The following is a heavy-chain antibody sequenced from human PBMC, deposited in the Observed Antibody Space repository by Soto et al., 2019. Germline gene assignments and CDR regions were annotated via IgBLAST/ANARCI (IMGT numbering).Heavy chain of an antibody. CDR2: IYSIGNT. CDR3: RRSSRYSTDV. J-gene: IGHJ6*02. Sequence: SETLSLTCSLSGDFIISSGYYWDWIRQPPGKGLEWIGSIYSIGNTYYNPSLKSGVTISADTSKNQFSLNLISVTAADTAVYYCRRSSRYSTDVWGQGITVTVSS. V-gene: IGHV4-39*01. D-gene: IGHD6-19*01. CDR1: GDFIISSGYY.